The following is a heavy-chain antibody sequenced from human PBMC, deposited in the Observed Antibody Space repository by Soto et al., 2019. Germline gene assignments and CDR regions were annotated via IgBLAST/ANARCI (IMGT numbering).Heavy chain of an antibody. CDR1: GYSFTSYW. D-gene: IGHD6-13*01. CDR2: IYPGDSDT. J-gene: IGHJ6*02. V-gene: IGHV5-51*01. CDR3: ARERSRVWDYYYGMDV. Sequence: PGESLKISCKGSGYSFTSYWIGWVRQMPGKGLEWMGIIYPGDSDTRYSPSFQGQVTISADKSISTAYLQWSSLKASDTAMYYCARERSRVWDYYYGMDVWGQGTTVTVSS.